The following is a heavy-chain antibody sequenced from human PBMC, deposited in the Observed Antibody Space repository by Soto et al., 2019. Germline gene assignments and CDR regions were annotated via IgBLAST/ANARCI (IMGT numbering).Heavy chain of an antibody. D-gene: IGHD4-4*01. J-gene: IGHJ5*02. CDR2: IHYSGST. Sequence: SETLSLTCTVSGCSITGYYWSWIRQPTGKGPEWIGNIHYSGSTNYNPSLKSRVTISVDTSKNQFSLRLSSVTAAETAVYYCARHSYYSNPLRFDPWGQGTLVTVSS. CDR1: GCSITGYY. CDR3: ARHSYYSNPLRFDP. V-gene: IGHV4-59*08.